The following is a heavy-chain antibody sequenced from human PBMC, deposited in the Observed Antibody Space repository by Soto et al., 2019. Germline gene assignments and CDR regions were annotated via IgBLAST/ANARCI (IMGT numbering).Heavy chain of an antibody. CDR2: ISAHNGNT. Sequence: QVHLVQSGAEVKKPGASVKVSCKASGYTFTSYGITWVRQAPGQGLEWMGWISAHNGNTDYAQKLQGRVIVTRDTSTSTAYMELRSLISDDTAVYYYARGRYGDYWGQGALVTASS. CDR3: ARGRYGDY. J-gene: IGHJ4*02. V-gene: IGHV1-18*01. CDR1: GYTFTSYG. D-gene: IGHD1-1*01.